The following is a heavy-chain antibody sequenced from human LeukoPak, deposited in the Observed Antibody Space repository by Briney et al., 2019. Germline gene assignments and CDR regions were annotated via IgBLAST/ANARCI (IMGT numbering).Heavy chain of an antibody. CDR1: GYTFTGYY. D-gene: IGHD3-3*01. Sequence: GASVKVSCKASGYTFTGYYMHWVRQAPGQGLEWMGWINPNSGGTNYAQKFQGRVTMTRDTSISTAYMELSRLRSDDTAVYYCARDLARYDFWSGYYTGNWFDPWGQGTLVTVSS. CDR2: INPNSGGT. V-gene: IGHV1-2*02. CDR3: ARDLARYDFWSGYYTGNWFDP. J-gene: IGHJ5*02.